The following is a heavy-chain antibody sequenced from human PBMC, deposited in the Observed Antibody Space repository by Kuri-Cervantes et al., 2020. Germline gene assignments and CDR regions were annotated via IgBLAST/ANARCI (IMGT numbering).Heavy chain of an antibody. D-gene: IGHD6-19*01. CDR2: ISGSGGST. V-gene: IGHV3-23*01. CDR1: GFTFSSYA. CDR3: ARDGWQWLVEYYFDY. J-gene: IGHJ4*02. Sequence: GGSLRLSCAASGFTFSSYAMSWVRQAPGKGLEWVSAISGSGGSTYYADSVKGRFTISRDNSKNSLYLQMNSLRAEDTAVYYCARDGWQWLVEYYFDYWGQGTLVTVSS.